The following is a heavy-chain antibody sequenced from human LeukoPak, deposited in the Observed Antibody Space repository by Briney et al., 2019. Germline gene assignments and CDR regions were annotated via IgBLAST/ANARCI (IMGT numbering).Heavy chain of an antibody. CDR3: ARRGTYGDYDC. Sequence: PSETLSLTCTVSGGSISPYYWSWIRQPPGKGLEWIGYIHYSGSTNYKPSLKSRVTISVDTSKKQFSLKLSSVTAADTAAYYCARRGTYGDYDCWGRGTLVTVSS. CDR1: GGSISPYY. CDR2: IHYSGST. J-gene: IGHJ4*02. V-gene: IGHV4-59*08. D-gene: IGHD4-17*01.